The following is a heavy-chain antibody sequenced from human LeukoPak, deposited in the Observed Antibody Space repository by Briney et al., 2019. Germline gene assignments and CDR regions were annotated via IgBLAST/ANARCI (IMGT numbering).Heavy chain of an antibody. CDR3: ARGWWIFGVVIIGYFDY. D-gene: IGHD3-3*01. CDR1: GYTFTSYY. CDR2: INPSGGST. J-gene: IGHJ4*02. Sequence: GASVKVSCKASGYTFTSYYMHWVRQAPGQGLEWMGIINPSGGSTSYAQKFQGRVTMTRDTSTSTVYMQLSSLRSEDTAVYYCARGWWIFGVVIIGYFDYWGQGTLVTVSS. V-gene: IGHV1-46*01.